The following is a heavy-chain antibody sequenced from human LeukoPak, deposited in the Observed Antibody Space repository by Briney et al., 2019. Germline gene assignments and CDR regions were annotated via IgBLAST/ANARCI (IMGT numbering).Heavy chain of an antibody. CDR2: IIPIFGTA. CDR1: GGTFSSYA. D-gene: IGHD3-9*01. Sequence: SVRVSFKSSGGTFSSYAISWVRQAPGQGLEWMGGIIPIFGTANYAQKFQGRVTITTDESTSTAYMELGSLRSEDTAVYYCARPNDILTGYYGYDAFDIWGQGTMVTVSS. V-gene: IGHV1-69*05. CDR3: ARPNDILTGYYGYDAFDI. J-gene: IGHJ3*02.